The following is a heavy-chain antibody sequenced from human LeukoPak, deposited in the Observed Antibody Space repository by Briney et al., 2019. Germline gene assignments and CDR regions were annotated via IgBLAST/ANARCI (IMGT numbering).Heavy chain of an antibody. CDR2: ISSSGNTI. D-gene: IGHD1-26*01. J-gene: IGHJ3*02. CDR3: AKVAAQLLAFDI. V-gene: IGHV3-11*01. Sequence: GGSLRLSCAASGFTFSDYYMSWIRQAPGKGLEWVSYISSSGNTIYYADSVKGRFTISRDNSKNTLYLQMNSLRAEDTAVYYCAKVAAQLLAFDIWGQGTMVTVSS. CDR1: GFTFSDYY.